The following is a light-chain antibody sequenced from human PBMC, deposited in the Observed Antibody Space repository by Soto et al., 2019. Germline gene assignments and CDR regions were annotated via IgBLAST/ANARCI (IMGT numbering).Light chain of an antibody. Sequence: DIQMTQSPSTLSASVGDVVSITCRASQTIFTWLAWYQQKPGKAPNLLIYDASTLESGVPSRFSGSGSATEFTLTISSLQPEDFATYYCQQYSSYIRFGQGTRLEIK. CDR1: QTIFTW. CDR3: QQYSSYIR. CDR2: DAS. V-gene: IGKV1-5*01. J-gene: IGKJ5*01.